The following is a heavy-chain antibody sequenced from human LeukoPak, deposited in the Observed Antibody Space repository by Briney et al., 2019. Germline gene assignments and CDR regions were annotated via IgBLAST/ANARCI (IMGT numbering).Heavy chain of an antibody. J-gene: IGHJ4*02. V-gene: IGHV1-69*05. CDR2: IIPIFGTA. Sequence: ASVTVSCTASGGTFSSYAVSWVRQAPGQGLEWMGGIIPIFGTANYARNFQDRVTITRDESTTTAYLELSSLRSEDTAVYYCATAPHYFDSSNYFDSWGQGTLVTVSS. D-gene: IGHD3-22*01. CDR3: ATAPHYFDSSNYFDS. CDR1: GGTFSSYA.